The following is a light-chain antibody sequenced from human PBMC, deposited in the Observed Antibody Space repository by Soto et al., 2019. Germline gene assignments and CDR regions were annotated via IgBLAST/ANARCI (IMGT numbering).Light chain of an antibody. CDR1: SSDVGAYNY. V-gene: IGLV2-8*01. CDR3: SCCAGTSSIDV. CDR2: EVT. Sequence: QSVLTQPPSASGSPGQSITISCTGTSSDVGAYNYVSWYQQHPGKAPKLMIYEVTKRPSGVPNRFSGSKSGNTASLTVSGFEPEDEDESYCSCCAGTSSIDVFGSGTKVTVL. J-gene: IGLJ1*01.